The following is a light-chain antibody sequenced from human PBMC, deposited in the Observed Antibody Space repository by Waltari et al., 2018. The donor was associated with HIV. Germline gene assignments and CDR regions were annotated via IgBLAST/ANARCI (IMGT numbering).Light chain of an antibody. J-gene: IGLJ3*02. V-gene: IGLV1-40*01. CDR2: GNS. CDR3: RSYDSSVPTWV. Sequence: QSVLTPPPALTGPPVHRVPISVTGPSSNTGTRYGLPWYQQLPATAPKLLNYGNSTRPSWVPDGYCGAKSGPSHSLVIVWLEAADEDDYYCRSYDSSVPTWVFGGGTKITVL. CDR1: SSNTGTRYG.